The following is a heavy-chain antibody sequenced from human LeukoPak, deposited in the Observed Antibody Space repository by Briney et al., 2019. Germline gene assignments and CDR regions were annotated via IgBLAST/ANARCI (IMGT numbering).Heavy chain of an antibody. Sequence: GESLKISCKASGYTFITYWIAWLRQVRGKGLEWMGIIYLGDSDARYSPSFRGQVTISVDKSIDTAYLQWSSLKASDTAMYYCARRVVAGDYFFDYWGQGTLVTVSS. CDR2: IYLGDSDA. CDR3: ARRVVAGDYFFDY. J-gene: IGHJ4*02. D-gene: IGHD6-19*01. CDR1: GYTFITYW. V-gene: IGHV5-51*01.